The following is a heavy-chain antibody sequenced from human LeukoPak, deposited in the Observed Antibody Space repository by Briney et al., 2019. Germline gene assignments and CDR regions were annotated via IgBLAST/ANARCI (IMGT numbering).Heavy chain of an antibody. D-gene: IGHD6-19*01. CDR3: TRQEQWLVGDY. J-gene: IGHJ4*02. V-gene: IGHV3-73*01. CDR1: GFTLSGSV. Sequence: PGGSLRLSCAASGFTLSGSVVHWVRQASGKGLEWVGRIRSKTNNYATAYAASVKGRFTISRDDSKNTAYLQMNSLKTEDTAVYYCTRQEQWLVGDYWGQGTLVTVSS. CDR2: IRSKTNNYAT.